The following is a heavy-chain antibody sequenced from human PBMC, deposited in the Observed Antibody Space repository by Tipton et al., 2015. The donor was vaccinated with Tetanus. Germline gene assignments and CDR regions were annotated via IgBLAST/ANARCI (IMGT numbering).Heavy chain of an antibody. Sequence: SLRLSCAASGFTFGGSSMSWVRQAPGKGLEWVSSIRASDGSTYYADSVKGRFTISRDNSKNPLYLQLNSLRVEDTAIYYCAKLVTSWGQGTLVTVSS. CDR3: AKLVTS. D-gene: IGHD2-8*02. CDR1: GFTFGGSS. CDR2: IRASDGST. V-gene: IGHV3-23*01. J-gene: IGHJ5*02.